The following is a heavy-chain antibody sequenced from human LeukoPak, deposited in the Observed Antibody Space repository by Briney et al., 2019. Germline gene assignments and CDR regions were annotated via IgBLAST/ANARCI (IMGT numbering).Heavy chain of an antibody. V-gene: IGHV4-38-2*02. J-gene: IGHJ4*02. CDR3: ARTPNYGDYRAFVVDY. Sequence: SETLSLTCTVSGYSISSGYYWGWIRQPPGKGLEWIGSIYHSGSTYYNPSLKSRVTISLDTSKNQFSLKLSSVTAADTAVYYCARTPNYGDYRAFVVDYWGQGTLVTVSS. D-gene: IGHD4-17*01. CDR1: GYSISSGYY. CDR2: IYHSGST.